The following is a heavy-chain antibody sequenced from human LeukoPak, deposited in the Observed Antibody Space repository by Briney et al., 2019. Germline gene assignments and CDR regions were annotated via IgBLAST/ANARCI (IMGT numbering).Heavy chain of an antibody. CDR3: ARDEYSGSYVDY. Sequence: GGSLRLPCAASGFTFSSYGMHWVRQAPGKGLEWVAVIWYDGSNKYYADPVKGRFTISRDNSKNTLYLQMNSLRAEDTAVYYCARDEYSGSYVDYWGQGTLVTVSS. J-gene: IGHJ4*02. CDR2: IWYDGSNK. V-gene: IGHV3-33*08. D-gene: IGHD1-26*01. CDR1: GFTFSSYG.